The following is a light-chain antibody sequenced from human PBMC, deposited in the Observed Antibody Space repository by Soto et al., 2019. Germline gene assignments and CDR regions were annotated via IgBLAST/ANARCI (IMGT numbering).Light chain of an antibody. J-gene: IGKJ5*01. Sequence: EIVMTQSPATLSVSPGERATLSCRASQSISSNLAWYQQKPGQAPRLLIYGASTRATGLPARFSGSGSGTEFTLTISSLQSEDFAVYYCQHYNNWPRSITFGQGTRLEIK. CDR2: GAS. CDR3: QHYNNWPRSIT. CDR1: QSISSN. V-gene: IGKV3-15*01.